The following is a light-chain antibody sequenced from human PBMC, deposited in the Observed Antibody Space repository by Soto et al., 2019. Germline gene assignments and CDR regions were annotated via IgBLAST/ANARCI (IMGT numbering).Light chain of an antibody. Sequence: IQMTQSPSSLSTSAGDRVTITCRAGQNIDTYLNWYQQKPGKAPKVLIYAASRLQSGVPSRFSGSGSGTSFTLTISSLQPEDFATYYCQQSYSVQYSFGQGTTLDIK. J-gene: IGKJ2*03. V-gene: IGKV1-39*01. CDR3: QQSYSVQYS. CDR2: AAS. CDR1: QNIDTY.